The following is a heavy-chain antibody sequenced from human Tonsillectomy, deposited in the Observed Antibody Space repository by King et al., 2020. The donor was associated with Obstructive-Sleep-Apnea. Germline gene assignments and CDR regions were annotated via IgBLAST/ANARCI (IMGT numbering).Heavy chain of an antibody. D-gene: IGHD6-13*01. CDR1: GFSLSTSGVG. J-gene: IGHJ4*02. V-gene: IGHV2-5*02. CDR2: IYCDDDK. CDR3: AHTLATAGFYFDY. Sequence: TLQESGLTLVKPTQTLTLTCTFSGFSLSTSGVGVGWIRQPPGKALEWLAPIYCDDDKRYSPTLKSKLTITKETPKNQVVLTVINVDPVDTATYYCAHTLATAGFYFDYWGQGTLVTVSS.